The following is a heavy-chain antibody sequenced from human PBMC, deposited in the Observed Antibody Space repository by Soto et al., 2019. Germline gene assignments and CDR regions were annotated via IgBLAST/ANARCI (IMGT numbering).Heavy chain of an antibody. CDR3: ARGPPLPTTVVPYFDY. V-gene: IGHV1-69*12. CDR2: IIPIFGTA. J-gene: IGHJ4*02. D-gene: IGHD4-17*01. Sequence: QVQLVQSGAEVKKPGSSVKVSCKASGGTFSSYAISWVRQAPGQGLEWMGGIIPIFGTANYAQKFQGRVTITADESTTTAHTELSSLRSEYTAVYYCARGPPLPTTVVPYFDYWAQGPLVTVSS. CDR1: GGTFSSYA.